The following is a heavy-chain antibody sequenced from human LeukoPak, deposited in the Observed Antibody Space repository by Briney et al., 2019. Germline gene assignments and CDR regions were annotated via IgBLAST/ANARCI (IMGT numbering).Heavy chain of an antibody. V-gene: IGHV3-23*01. J-gene: IGHJ4*02. CDR1: GFTFNNYG. D-gene: IGHD6-13*01. Sequence: PGGSLRLSCAASGFTFNNYGLSWVRQAPGKGLEWVSAISGSGDSTYYADSVKGRFTISRDNSRNTLYLQMNSLRAEDTAVYYCAREQPSTWYFHWGQGTLVTVSS. CDR2: ISGSGDST. CDR3: AREQPSTWYFH.